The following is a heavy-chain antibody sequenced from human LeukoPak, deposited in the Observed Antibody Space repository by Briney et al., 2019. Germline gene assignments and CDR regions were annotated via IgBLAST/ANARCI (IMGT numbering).Heavy chain of an antibody. J-gene: IGHJ4*02. V-gene: IGHV3-7*01. CDR3: AKTGTYFDFDY. D-gene: IGHD1-26*01. CDR1: RFSFSNAW. Sequence: GGALRLSCTASRFSFSNAWMSWVRQAPRKGLEWVANIDQDGGEKYYVDSVKGRFTIFRDNSKNSLFLQMNSLSPEDTAVYYCAKTGTYFDFDYWGQGALVTVSS. CDR2: IDQDGGEK.